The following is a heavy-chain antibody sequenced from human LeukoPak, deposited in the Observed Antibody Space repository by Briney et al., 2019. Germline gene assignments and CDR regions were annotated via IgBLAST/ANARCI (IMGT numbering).Heavy chain of an antibody. CDR3: ARGPRPVWWLRDDIYYYYGMDV. J-gene: IGHJ6*02. CDR2: INPSGGST. CDR1: GYTFTSYY. D-gene: IGHD5-12*01. Sequence: GASVKVSCKASGYTFTSYYMHWVRQAPGQGLEWMGIINPSGGSTSYAQKFQGRVTMTRNTSISTAYMELSSLRSEDTAVYYCARGPRPVWWLRDDIYYYYGMDVWGQGTTVTVSS. V-gene: IGHV1-46*01.